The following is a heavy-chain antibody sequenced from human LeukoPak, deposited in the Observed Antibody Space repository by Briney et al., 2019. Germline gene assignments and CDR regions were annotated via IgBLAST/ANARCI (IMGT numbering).Heavy chain of an antibody. J-gene: IGHJ5*02. Sequence: SQTLSLTCTVSGGSIGSGGYYWSWIRQHPGKGLEWIGYIYYSGSTYYNPSLKSRVTISVDTSKNQFSLKLSSVTAADTAVYYCARDVAATNWFDPWGQGTLVTVSS. CDR2: IYYSGST. D-gene: IGHD2-15*01. CDR3: ARDVAATNWFDP. V-gene: IGHV4-31*03. CDR1: GGSIGSGGYY.